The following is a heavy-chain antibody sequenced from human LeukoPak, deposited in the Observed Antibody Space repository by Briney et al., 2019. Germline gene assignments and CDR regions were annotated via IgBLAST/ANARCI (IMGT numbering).Heavy chain of an antibody. V-gene: IGHV4-39*07. CDR2: IYYSGST. CDR1: GDSISSGRNY. J-gene: IGHJ5*02. D-gene: IGHD1-26*01. Sequence: SETLSLTCSVSGDSISSGRNYWGWIRQPPGKGLEWIGSIYYSGSTYYNPSLKSRVTISVDTSKNQFSLKLSSVTAADTAVYYCARLYSNWFDPWGQGTLVTVSS. CDR3: ARLYSNWFDP.